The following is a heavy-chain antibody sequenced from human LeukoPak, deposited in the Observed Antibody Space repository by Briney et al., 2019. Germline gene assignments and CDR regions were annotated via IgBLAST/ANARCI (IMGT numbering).Heavy chain of an antibody. Sequence: KPSETLSLTCAVSGGSINNYYWSWIRQPPGKGLEWIGYIYDSGSTNYNPSLQSRVTTSLDTSKNQVSLKLSSVTAADTAVYYCAGTTRVRGVILDYCYYMDVWGKGTTVTISS. J-gene: IGHJ6*03. CDR3: AGTTRVRGVILDYCYYMDV. D-gene: IGHD3-10*01. CDR2: IYDSGST. CDR1: GGSINNYY. V-gene: IGHV4-59*01.